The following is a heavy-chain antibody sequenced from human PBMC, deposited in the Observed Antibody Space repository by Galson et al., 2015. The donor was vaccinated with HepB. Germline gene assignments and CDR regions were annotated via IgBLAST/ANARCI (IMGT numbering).Heavy chain of an antibody. V-gene: IGHV3-48*01. CDR3: ARTALWFRDSSPLSYYYYMDV. CDR1: GFTFSSYS. CDR2: ISSSSSTI. D-gene: IGHD3-10*01. J-gene: IGHJ6*03. Sequence: SLRLSCAASGFTFSSYSMNWVRQAPGKGLEWVSYISSSSSTIYYADSVKGRFTISRDNAKNSLYLQMNSLRAEDTAVYYCARTALWFRDSSPLSYYYYMDVWGKGTTVTVSS.